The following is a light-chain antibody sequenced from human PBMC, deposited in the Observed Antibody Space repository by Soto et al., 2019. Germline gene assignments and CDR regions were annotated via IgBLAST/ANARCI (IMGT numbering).Light chain of an antibody. CDR3: QQYGASTVT. V-gene: IGKV3-20*01. CDR2: DAS. CDR1: QSVNSY. J-gene: IGKJ1*01. Sequence: EIVMTQSPGTLSLSPGERATLSCRASQSVNSYLAWYQQKPGQAPRLLISDASDRATGIPDRFSGSGSGTDFTLTISRLVPEDFAVYYCQQYGASTVTFGQGTKVDIX.